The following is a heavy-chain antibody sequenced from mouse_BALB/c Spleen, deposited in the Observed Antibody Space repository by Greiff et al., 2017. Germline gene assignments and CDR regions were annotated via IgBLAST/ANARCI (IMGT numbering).Heavy chain of an antibody. D-gene: IGHD2-1*01. V-gene: IGHV2-4-1*01. Sequence: QVHVKQSGPGLVQPSQSLTITCTVSGFSLTSYGVHWVRQSPGKGLEWLGVIWSGGSTDYNAAFISRLSISKDNSKSQVFFKMNSLQADDTAIYYCARKDGNFLMDYWGQGTSVTVSS. CDR3: ARKDGNFLMDY. J-gene: IGHJ4*01. CDR2: IWSGGST. CDR1: GFSLTSYG.